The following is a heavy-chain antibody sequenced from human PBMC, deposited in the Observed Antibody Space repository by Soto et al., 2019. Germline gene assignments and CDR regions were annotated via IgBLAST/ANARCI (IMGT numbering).Heavy chain of an antibody. D-gene: IGHD3-3*01. CDR2: IYHGGST. V-gene: IGHV4-30-2*01. CDR3: AREWLLHRIFDL. Sequence: SETLSLTCAVSGGSISSGGYSWSWIRQPPGKGLEWIGYIYHGGSTYYNPSLKSRVTISADMSKNQFSLNLSSVTAADTAVYYCAREWLLHRIFDLWVLGTLVTVSS. J-gene: IGHJ4*01. CDR1: GGSISSGGYS.